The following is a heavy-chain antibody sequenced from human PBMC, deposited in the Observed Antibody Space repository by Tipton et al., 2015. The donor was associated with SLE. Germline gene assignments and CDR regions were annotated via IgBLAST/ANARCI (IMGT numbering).Heavy chain of an antibody. V-gene: IGHV3-21*01. CDR1: GFTFNTYT. CDR3: ARGDRSTWTFDY. D-gene: IGHD6-13*01. Sequence: SLRLSCAASGFTFNTYTVNWVRQAPGKGLEWVSSISSRSSYIYYADSMKGRFTISRDDAKNSLYLQMNSLRVEDTAVYYCARGDRSTWTFDYWGQGTLVTVSS. J-gene: IGHJ4*02. CDR2: ISSRSSYI.